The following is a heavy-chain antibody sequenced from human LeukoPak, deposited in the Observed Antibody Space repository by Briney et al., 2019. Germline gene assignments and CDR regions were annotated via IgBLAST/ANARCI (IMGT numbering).Heavy chain of an antibody. J-gene: IGHJ3*02. CDR2: ISGSGGTT. CDR1: GFTFSSYA. CDR3: AKGRDYGGLRSAFDI. Sequence: GGSLRLSCAASGFTFSSYAMSWGREAPGKGREWGACISGSGGTTYYADSVKRRFTISSDNSKNTLYLQMNSLRAEDTAVYYCAKGRDYGGLRSAFDIWGQGTMVTVSS. V-gene: IGHV3-23*01. D-gene: IGHD4-23*01.